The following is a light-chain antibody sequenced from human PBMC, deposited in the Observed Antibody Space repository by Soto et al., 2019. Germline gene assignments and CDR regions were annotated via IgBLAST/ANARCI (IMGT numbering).Light chain of an antibody. CDR2: AAS. J-gene: IGKJ4*01. CDR3: QQLNSYPALT. Sequence: DIRLTQCPSFLSASVGDRVTITCGGSQGISSYLAWYQQKPGKAPKLLIYAASTLQSGVPSRFSGSGSGTEFTLTISSLKTEDFATYYCQQLNSYPALTFGGGTKVDIK. CDR1: QGISSY. V-gene: IGKV1-9*01.